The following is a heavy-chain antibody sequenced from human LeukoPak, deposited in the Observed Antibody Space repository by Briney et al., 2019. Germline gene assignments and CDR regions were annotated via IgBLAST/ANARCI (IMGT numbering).Heavy chain of an antibody. D-gene: IGHD6-13*01. V-gene: IGHV1-8*01. CDR3: ARISSSWYYFDY. CDR1: GYTFTSYD. CDR2: MNPNSGNT. J-gene: IGHJ4*02. Sequence: ASVKVSCKASGYTFTSYDINWVRQATGQGLEWMGWMNPNSGNTDYAQKLQGRVTMTTDTSTSTAYMELRSLRSDDTAVYYCARISSSWYYFDYWGQGTLVTVSS.